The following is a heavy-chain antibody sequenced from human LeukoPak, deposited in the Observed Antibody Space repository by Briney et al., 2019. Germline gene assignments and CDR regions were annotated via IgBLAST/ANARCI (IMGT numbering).Heavy chain of an antibody. CDR2: ISGSGYST. D-gene: IGHD4-17*01. V-gene: IGHV3-23*01. J-gene: IGHJ4*02. Sequence: GGSLRLSCAASGFTFSSYAMTWVRQAPGKGLEWVSGISGSGYSTYYADSVKGRFTISRDNSKNTQYLQMNSLRAEDTAVYYCARGPTVTTALTFDYWGQGTLVTVSS. CDR3: ARGPTVTTALTFDY. CDR1: GFTFSSYA.